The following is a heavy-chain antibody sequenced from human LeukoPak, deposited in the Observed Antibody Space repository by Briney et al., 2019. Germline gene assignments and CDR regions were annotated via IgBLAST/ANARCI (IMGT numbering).Heavy chain of an antibody. CDR3: ARVKSSSYYMDV. CDR2: ISAYNGNT. J-gene: IGHJ6*03. Sequence: ASVKVSCKASGYTFTSYAMHWVRQAPGQRLEWMGWISAYNGNTNYAQKLQGRVTMTTDTSTSTAYMELRSLRSDDTAVYYCARVKSSSYYMDVWGKGTTVTVSS. CDR1: GYTFTSYA. V-gene: IGHV1-18*01. D-gene: IGHD6-6*01.